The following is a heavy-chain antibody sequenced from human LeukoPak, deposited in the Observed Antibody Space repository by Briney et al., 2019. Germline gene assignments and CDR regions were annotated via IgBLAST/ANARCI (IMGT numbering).Heavy chain of an antibody. D-gene: IGHD2-2*01. CDR2: IIPIFGTA. Sequence: XSVXXSCRASGGTFSSYXISWVRXAXGQGLEWMGGIIPIFGTANYAQKFQGRVTMTEDTSTDTAYMELSSLRSEDTAVYYCATELGYCSSTSCSRDYWGQGTLVTVSS. V-gene: IGHV1-69*06. CDR1: GGTFSSYX. J-gene: IGHJ4*02. CDR3: ATELGYCSSTSCSRDY.